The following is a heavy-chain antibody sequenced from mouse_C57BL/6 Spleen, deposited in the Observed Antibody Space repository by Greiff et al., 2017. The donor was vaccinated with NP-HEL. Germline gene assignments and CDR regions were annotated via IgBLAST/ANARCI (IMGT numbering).Heavy chain of an antibody. Sequence: VQLKESGAELARPGASVKMSCKASGYTFTSYTMHWVKQRPGQGLEWIGYINPSSGYTKYNQKFKDKATLTADKSSSTAYMQLSSLTSEDSAVYYCARDDYLSWFAYWGQGTLVTVSA. CDR3: ARDDYLSWFAY. V-gene: IGHV1-4*01. J-gene: IGHJ3*01. D-gene: IGHD2-4*01. CDR1: GYTFTSYT. CDR2: INPSSGYT.